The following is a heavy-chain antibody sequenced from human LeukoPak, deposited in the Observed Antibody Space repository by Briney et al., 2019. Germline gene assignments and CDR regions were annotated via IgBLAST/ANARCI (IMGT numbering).Heavy chain of an antibody. J-gene: IGHJ5*02. CDR1: GGSISSYY. D-gene: IGHD3-10*01. CDR3: ATMVRGVSNWFDP. Sequence: SETLSLTCTGSGGSISSYYWSWIRQPPGKGLEWIGYIYYSGSNNYNPSLKSRVTISLDTSKNQVSLKLTSVTAADTAVYYCATMVRGVSNWFDPWGQGTLVTVSS. V-gene: IGHV4-59*03. CDR2: IYYSGSN.